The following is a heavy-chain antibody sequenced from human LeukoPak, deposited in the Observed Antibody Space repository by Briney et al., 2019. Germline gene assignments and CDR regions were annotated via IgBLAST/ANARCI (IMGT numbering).Heavy chain of an antibody. V-gene: IGHV3-30*18. Sequence: GGSLRLSCAASGFTFSNAWMSWVRQAPGKGLEWVAVISYDGSNKYYADSVKGRFSISRDNSKNTLYLQMNSLRAEDTAVYYCAKESDSGSYYPHAYWGQGTLVTVSS. J-gene: IGHJ4*02. D-gene: IGHD1-26*01. CDR1: GFTFSNAW. CDR3: AKESDSGSYYPHAY. CDR2: ISYDGSNK.